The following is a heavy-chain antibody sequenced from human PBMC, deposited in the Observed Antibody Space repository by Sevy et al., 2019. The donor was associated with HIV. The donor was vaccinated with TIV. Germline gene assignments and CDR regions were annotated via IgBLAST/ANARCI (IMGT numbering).Heavy chain of an antibody. CDR3: ARDGTNGDYEPYYYGMDV. D-gene: IGHD4-17*01. J-gene: IGHJ6*02. V-gene: IGHV3-21*01. Sequence: GGSLRLSCAASGFTFSSYSMNWVRQAPGKGLEWVSSISSSSYIYYADSVKGRFTISRDNAKNSLYLQMNSLRAEDTAVYYCARDGTNGDYEPYYYGMDVWGQGTTVTVSS. CDR1: GFTFSSYS. CDR2: ISSSSYI.